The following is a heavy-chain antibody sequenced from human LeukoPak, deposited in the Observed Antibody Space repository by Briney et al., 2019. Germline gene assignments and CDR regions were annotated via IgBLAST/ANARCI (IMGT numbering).Heavy chain of an antibody. CDR3: ARRRDSGSLQHFDY. J-gene: IGHJ4*02. D-gene: IGHD1-26*01. CDR1: GFTFSDYY. Sequence: GGSLRLSCAASGFTFSDYYMSWIRQAPGKGLEWVSYISSSGTTIYYADSVKGRFTISRDNAKNSLYLQTNSLRAEDTAVYYYARRRDSGSLQHFDYWGQGTLVTVSS. V-gene: IGHV3-11*01. CDR2: ISSSGTTI.